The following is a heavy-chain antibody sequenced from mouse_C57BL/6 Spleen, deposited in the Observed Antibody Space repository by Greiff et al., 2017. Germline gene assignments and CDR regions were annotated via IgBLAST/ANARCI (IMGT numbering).Heavy chain of an antibody. CDR1: GFSFNTYA. V-gene: IGHV10-1*01. CDR2: IRSKSNNYAT. D-gene: IGHD2-2*01. Sequence: EVQRVESGGGLVQPKGSLKLSCAASGFSFNTYAMNWVRQAPGKGLEWVARIRSKSNNYATYYADSVKDRFTISRDDSESMLYLQMNNLKTEDTAMYYCVRPSTMVTYFDYWGQGTTLTVSS. J-gene: IGHJ2*01. CDR3: VRPSTMVTYFDY.